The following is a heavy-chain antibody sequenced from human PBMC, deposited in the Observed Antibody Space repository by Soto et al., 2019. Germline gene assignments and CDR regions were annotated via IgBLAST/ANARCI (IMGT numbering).Heavy chain of an antibody. D-gene: IGHD5-12*01. Sequence: GGSLRLSCAASGFTFSSYSMNWVRQAPGKGLEWVSSISSSSSYIYYADSVKGRFTISRDNAKNSLYLQMNSLRAEDTAAYYCASRATRGYSGYDPSQYYYYGMDVWGQGTTVTVSS. CDR3: ASRATRGYSGYDPSQYYYYGMDV. CDR1: GFTFSSYS. J-gene: IGHJ6*02. V-gene: IGHV3-21*01. CDR2: ISSSSSYI.